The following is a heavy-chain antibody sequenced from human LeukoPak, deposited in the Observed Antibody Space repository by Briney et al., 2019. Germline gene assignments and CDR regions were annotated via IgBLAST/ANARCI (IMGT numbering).Heavy chain of an antibody. V-gene: IGHV4-59*10. J-gene: IGHJ4*02. Sequence: SETLSLTCAVYGGSFSGYYCSWIRQPAGKGLEWIGRIYTSGSTNYNPSLKSRVAMSVDTSRNQFSLKLTSVTAADTAVYFCARNYYDTKIPWDWGQGTLVTVSS. D-gene: IGHD3-22*01. CDR3: ARNYYDTKIPWD. CDR2: IYTSGST. CDR1: GGSFSGYY.